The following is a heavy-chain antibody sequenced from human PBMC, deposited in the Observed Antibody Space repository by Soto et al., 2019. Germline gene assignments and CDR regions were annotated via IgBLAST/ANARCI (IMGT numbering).Heavy chain of an antibody. Sequence: PGGSLRLSCAASGFTFSDYYMSWIRQAPGKGLEWVSYISSSSSYTNYADSVKGRFTISRDNAKNSLYLQMNSLRDEDTAVYYCGRRNPYCSGGTCHSGVRGYYYYYGMDVWGQGT. J-gene: IGHJ6*02. CDR2: ISSSSSYT. D-gene: IGHD2-15*01. CDR1: GFTFSDYY. CDR3: GRRNPYCSGGTCHSGVRGYYYYYGMDV. V-gene: IGHV3-11*06.